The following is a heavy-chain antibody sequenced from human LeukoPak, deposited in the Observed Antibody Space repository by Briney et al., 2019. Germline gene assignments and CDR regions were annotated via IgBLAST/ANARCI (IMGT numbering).Heavy chain of an antibody. CDR3: ARGVKIEYSSSSRNWFFDL. Sequence: PSETLSLTCTVSGGSISGYYWSWIRQPPGKGLEWIAYIYYSGSTTYNPSLESRVTISVDTSNNQFSLKLSSVTAADTAVYYCARGVKIEYSSSSRNWFFDLWGRGTLVTVSS. V-gene: IGHV4-59*08. CDR1: GGSISGYY. J-gene: IGHJ2*01. CDR2: IYYSGST. D-gene: IGHD6-6*01.